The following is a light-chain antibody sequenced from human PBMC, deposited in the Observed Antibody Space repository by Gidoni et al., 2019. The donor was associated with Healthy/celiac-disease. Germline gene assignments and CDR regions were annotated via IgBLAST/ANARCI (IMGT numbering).Light chain of an antibody. Sequence: DIVMTQSPASLAVSLGERATINCKSSQSVLYSSNNTNYLAWYQQKTGQPPKLRIYWASTRESGVPDRFIGRGSGTDFTLTISSLQAEDVAVYYCQQYYSTPWPFGQGTKVEIK. V-gene: IGKV4-1*01. CDR3: QQYYSTPWP. CDR2: WAS. CDR1: QSVLYSSNNTNY. J-gene: IGKJ1*01.